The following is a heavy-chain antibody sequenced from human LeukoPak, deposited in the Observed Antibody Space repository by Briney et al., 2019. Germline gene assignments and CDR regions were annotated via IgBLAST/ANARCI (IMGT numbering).Heavy chain of an antibody. V-gene: IGHV4-4*07. CDR2: IYSSGDT. Sequence: SETLSLTCTVSGASISNHYWSWIRQPAGKALVWIGRIYSSGDTDYNPSLKSRVTMSVDTSKSQFSLKLSSVTAADTAVFYCAREISGSYREFDYWGQGTLVTVSS. CDR3: AREISGSYREFDY. J-gene: IGHJ4*02. CDR1: GASISNHY. D-gene: IGHD1-26*01.